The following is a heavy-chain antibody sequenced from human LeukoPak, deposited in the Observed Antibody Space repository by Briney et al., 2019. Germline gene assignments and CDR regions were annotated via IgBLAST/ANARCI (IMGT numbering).Heavy chain of an antibody. V-gene: IGHV3-30-3*01. CDR2: ISYDGSNK. J-gene: IGHJ6*02. D-gene: IGHD3-10*01. CDR1: GFTFSSYA. Sequence: PGGSLRLSCAASGFTFSSYAMHWVRQAPGKGLEWVAVISYDGSNKYYADSVKGRFTISRDNSKNTLYLQMNSLRAEDTAVYYCAKDTTSAKASTMDRGVSSMDVWGQGTTVTVSS. CDR3: AKDTTSAKASTMDRGVSSMDV.